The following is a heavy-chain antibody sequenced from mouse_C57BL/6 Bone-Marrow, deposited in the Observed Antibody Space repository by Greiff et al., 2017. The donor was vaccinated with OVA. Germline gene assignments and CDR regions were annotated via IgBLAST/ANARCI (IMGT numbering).Heavy chain of an antibody. D-gene: IGHD1-1*01. V-gene: IGHV8-12*01. J-gene: IGHJ3*01. CDR3: ARPYYYGSSSFAY. CDR1: GFSLSTSGMG. Sequence: QVTLKESGPGILQSSQTLSLTCSFSGFSLSTSGMGVSWIRQPSGKGLEWLAHIYWDDDTRSNPSLTSRLPISQDTSRNQVFLKITSVDTADTATYYCARPYYYGSSSFAYWGQGTLVTVSA. CDR2: IYWDDDT.